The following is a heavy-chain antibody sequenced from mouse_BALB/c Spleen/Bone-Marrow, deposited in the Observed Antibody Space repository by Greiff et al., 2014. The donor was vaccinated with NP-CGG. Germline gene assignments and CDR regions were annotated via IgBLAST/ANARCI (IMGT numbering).Heavy chain of an antibody. V-gene: IGHV1-4*01. CDR3: ALANWDIGGPFAY. CDR1: GYTFTSYT. CDR2: INPSSGYT. Sequence: QVQLQQSGAELARPGASVKMSCKASGYTFTSYTMHWLKQRPGQGLEWIGYINPSSGYTNYNQKFKDKATLTADKSSSTAFMQLSSLTSEDSAVYYCALANWDIGGPFAYWGQGTLVTVSA. J-gene: IGHJ3*01. D-gene: IGHD4-1*01.